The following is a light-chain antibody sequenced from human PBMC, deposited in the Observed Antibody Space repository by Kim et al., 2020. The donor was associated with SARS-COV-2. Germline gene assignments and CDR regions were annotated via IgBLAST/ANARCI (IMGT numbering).Light chain of an antibody. CDR1: QSVSSSY. CDR2: GAS. V-gene: IGKV3-20*01. CDR3: QQYGRSPTT. J-gene: IGKJ5*01. Sequence: PGESASRHCRASQSVSSSYLAWYQHKPGESPRLLIHGASSRATGVPDRFRGGGSGTDFTLTITRLEPEDFAVYYCQQYGRSPTTFGQGTRLEIK.